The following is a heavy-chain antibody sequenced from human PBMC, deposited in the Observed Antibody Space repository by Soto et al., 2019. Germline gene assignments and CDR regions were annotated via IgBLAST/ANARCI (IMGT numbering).Heavy chain of an antibody. J-gene: IGHJ6*02. CDR1: GYSFPSYW. Sequence: PGESLKISCKGSGYSFPSYWIGWVRQMPGKGPEWMGIIYPGDSDTKYNTSFQGQVTISADKSITTTYLQWSSLKASDTAIYYCAASIFYYGMDVWGQGTTVTVSS. V-gene: IGHV5-51*01. CDR2: IYPGDSDT. CDR3: AASIFYYGMDV.